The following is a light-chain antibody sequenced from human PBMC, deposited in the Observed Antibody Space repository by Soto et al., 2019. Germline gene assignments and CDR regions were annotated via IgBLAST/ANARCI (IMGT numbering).Light chain of an antibody. CDR3: SSSAGGYTWV. V-gene: IGLV2-23*01. J-gene: IGLJ3*02. Sequence: QSVLTQPASVSGSPGQSITISCTGSPDLVSWYQQHPGSAPKLLIDEDTKRPSAVSERFSGSRSGNTASLTISGLQADDEADYYCSSSAGGYTWVFGGGTKLTVL. CDR2: EDT. CDR1: SPDL.